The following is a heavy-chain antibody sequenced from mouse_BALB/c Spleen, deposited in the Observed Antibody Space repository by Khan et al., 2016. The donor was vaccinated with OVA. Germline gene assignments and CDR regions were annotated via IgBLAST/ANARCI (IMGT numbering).Heavy chain of an antibody. CDR3: ARSIMAN. CDR2: ISYSGST. CDR1: GYSITSDYA. V-gene: IGHV3-2*02. J-gene: IGHJ2*01. Sequence: EVQLQESGPGLVKPSQSLSLTCTVTGYSITSDYAWNWIRQFPGNKLEWMGYISYSGSTSYNPSTKRRISITRDTSKKQFFLQLNSVTTEDTATYYCARSIMANWGQGTTLTVSS.